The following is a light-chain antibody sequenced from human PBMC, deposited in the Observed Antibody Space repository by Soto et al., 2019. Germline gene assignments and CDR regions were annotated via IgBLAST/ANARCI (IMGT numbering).Light chain of an antibody. J-gene: IGKJ1*01. CDR2: GAS. CDR3: QQYGSSGT. Sequence: EIVLTQSPGTLSLSPGERATLSCRASQSVSSNYSAWYQQKPGQAPRLLIYGASNRATGIPDRFSGSGSGTDFTLTISRLEPEDFAVYYCQQYGSSGTFGQGTKVDIK. V-gene: IGKV3-20*01. CDR1: QSVSSNY.